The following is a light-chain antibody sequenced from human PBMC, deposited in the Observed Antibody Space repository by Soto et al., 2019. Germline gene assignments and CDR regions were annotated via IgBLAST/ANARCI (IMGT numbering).Light chain of an antibody. J-gene: IGLJ2*01. CDR2: DNN. CDR1: SSNIGNNY. Sequence: QSVLTQPPSVSAAPGQKVTISCSGSSSNIGNNYVSWYQQLPGTAPKLLIYDNNNRSSGIPDRFSGSKSGTSATLGITGLQTGDEAYYYCATRESSLSAGVFGGGTKLTVL. CDR3: ATRESSLSAGV. V-gene: IGLV1-51*01.